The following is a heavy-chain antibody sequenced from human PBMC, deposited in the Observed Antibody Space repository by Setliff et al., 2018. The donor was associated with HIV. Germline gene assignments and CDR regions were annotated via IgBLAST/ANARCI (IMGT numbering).Heavy chain of an antibody. CDR2: IFYTGSTY. Sequence: SETLSLTCTVSGGSISRSHLYWGWIRQPPGKGLEWIGSIFYTGSTYYYNPSLKSRVTISVDTSKNQFSLKLSSVTAADTAVYYCARLYYLVGNWFDPWGQGTLVTVSS. J-gene: IGHJ5*02. CDR1: GGSISRSHLY. V-gene: IGHV4-39*01. CDR3: ARLYYLVGNWFDP. D-gene: IGHD2-2*01.